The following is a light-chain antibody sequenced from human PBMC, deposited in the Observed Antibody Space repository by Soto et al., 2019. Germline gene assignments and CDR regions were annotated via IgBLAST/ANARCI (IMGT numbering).Light chain of an antibody. CDR1: QSIRSSY. V-gene: IGKV3-20*01. CDR2: AAS. J-gene: IGKJ2*01. Sequence: IVLTQSPGTLSLSPGESATLSCRASQSIRSSYVAWYQQKPGQAPRLLIYAASARATGLPDRFSGSGSGTDFTLTISRLEPEDFAMCYCHCQDFGNSAVYSFGQGTKLEI. CDR3: HCQDFGNSAVYS.